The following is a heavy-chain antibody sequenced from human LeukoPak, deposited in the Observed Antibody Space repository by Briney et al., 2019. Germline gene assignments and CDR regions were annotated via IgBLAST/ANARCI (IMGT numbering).Heavy chain of an antibody. V-gene: IGHV3-11*04. CDR1: GFTFSDYY. CDR2: ISSSGSTI. Sequence: PGGSLRLSCAASGFTFSDYYMSWIRQAPGKGLEWVSYISSSGSTIYYADSVKGRFTISRDNAKNSLYLQMNSLRAEDTAVYYWAREPPITPMATIRNAGYFDYWGQGTLVTVSS. D-gene: IGHD5-24*01. CDR3: AREPPITPMATIRNAGYFDY. J-gene: IGHJ4*02.